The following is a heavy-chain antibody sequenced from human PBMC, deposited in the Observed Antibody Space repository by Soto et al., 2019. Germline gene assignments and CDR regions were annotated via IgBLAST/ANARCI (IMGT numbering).Heavy chain of an antibody. J-gene: IGHJ4*02. Sequence: GESLKISCNGSGYSLTSYWISWVRQMPGKGLEWMGRIDPSDSYTNYSPSFQGHVTISADKSISTAYLQWSSLKASDTAMYYCARQRWLQSGLDFDYWGQGTLVTVSS. CDR1: GYSLTSYW. CDR3: ARQRWLQSGLDFDY. CDR2: IDPSDSYT. V-gene: IGHV5-10-1*01. D-gene: IGHD5-12*01.